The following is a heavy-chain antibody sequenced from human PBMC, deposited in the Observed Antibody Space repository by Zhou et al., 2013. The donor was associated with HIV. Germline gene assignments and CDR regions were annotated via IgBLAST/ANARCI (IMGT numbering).Heavy chain of an antibody. J-gene: IGHJ6*03. Sequence: QVQLVQSGAEVKKPGSSVKVSCKASGGTFSSYAISWVRQAPGQGLEWMGRIIPILGIANYAQKFQGRVTITADKSTSTAYMELSSLRSEDTAVYYCARGLLRFLEWLGYYYYMDVWGKGTTVTVSS. CDR3: ARGLLRFLEWLGYYYYMDV. D-gene: IGHD3-3*01. V-gene: IGHV1-69*04. CDR2: IIPILGIA. CDR1: GGTFSSYA.